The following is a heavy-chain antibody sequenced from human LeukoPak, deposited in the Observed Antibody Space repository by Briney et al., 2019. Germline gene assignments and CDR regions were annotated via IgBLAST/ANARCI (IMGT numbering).Heavy chain of an antibody. D-gene: IGHD5-24*01. V-gene: IGHV3-21*01. Sequence: PGGSLRLSCAASGFTFGTYTLNWVRQAPGKGLEWVSSISSSSRYIYYADSVKGRFTISRDNAKNSLYLQMNSLRADDTAVYYCARGRDGYNLVDAFDIWGQGIMVTVSS. CDR3: ARGRDGYNLVDAFDI. CDR1: GFTFGTYT. J-gene: IGHJ3*02. CDR2: ISSSSRYI.